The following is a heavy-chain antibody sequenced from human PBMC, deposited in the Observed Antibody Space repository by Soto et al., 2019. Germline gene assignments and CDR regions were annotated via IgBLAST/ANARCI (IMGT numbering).Heavy chain of an antibody. CDR2: ISSSGSTI. J-gene: IGHJ6*03. CDR1: GFTFSDYX. Sequence: GGSLRLSCAASGFTFSDYXMSWIRQAPGKGLEWVSYISSSGSTIYYADSVKGRFTISRDNAKNSLYLQMNSLRAEDTAVYYSARTNDILTGYYIDYYYNYMDVGGKGTTVTVSS. V-gene: IGHV3-11*01. D-gene: IGHD3-9*01. CDR3: ARTNDILTGYYIDYYYNYMDV.